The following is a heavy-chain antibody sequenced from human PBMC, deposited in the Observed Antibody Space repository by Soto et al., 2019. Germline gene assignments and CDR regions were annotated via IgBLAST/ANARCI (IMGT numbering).Heavy chain of an antibody. V-gene: IGHV4-39*01. CDR2: IYYSGST. Sequence: SETLSLTCTVSGGSISSSSYYWDWIRQPPGKGLEWIGNIYYSGSTYYNPSLESRVTISVDTSKNQFSLKLRSVTAADTAVYFCARREAVAGRFLDYWGQGTLVTVSS. CDR1: GGSISSSSYY. D-gene: IGHD6-19*01. CDR3: ARREAVAGRFLDY. J-gene: IGHJ4*02.